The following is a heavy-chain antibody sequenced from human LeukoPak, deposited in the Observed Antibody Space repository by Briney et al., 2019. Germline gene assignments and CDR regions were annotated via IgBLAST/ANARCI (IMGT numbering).Heavy chain of an antibody. Sequence: GGSLRLSCAASGFTFSSYGMHWVRQAPGKGLEWVAVISYGGSNKYYADSVKGRFTISRDNSKNTLYLQMNSLRAEDTAVYYCAKEYCSGGSCYSGSSYYWGQGTLVIVSS. CDR3: AKEYCSGGSCYSGSSYY. CDR2: ISYGGSNK. CDR1: GFTFSSYG. D-gene: IGHD2-15*01. J-gene: IGHJ4*02. V-gene: IGHV3-30*18.